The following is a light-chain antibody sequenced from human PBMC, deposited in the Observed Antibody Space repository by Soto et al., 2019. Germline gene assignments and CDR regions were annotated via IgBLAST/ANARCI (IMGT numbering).Light chain of an antibody. CDR2: EVS. CDR1: SSNIGAYNY. CDR3: SSYTSTPIPVL. J-gene: IGLJ2*01. V-gene: IGLV2-14*01. Sequence: QSVLTQPASVSGSPGQSITIPCTGTSSNIGAYNYVSWYQQHPGKAPKLIIYEVSDRPSGVSNRFSGSKSGHTASLTISGLQAEDEADYFCSSYTSTPIPVLFGGGTQLTVL.